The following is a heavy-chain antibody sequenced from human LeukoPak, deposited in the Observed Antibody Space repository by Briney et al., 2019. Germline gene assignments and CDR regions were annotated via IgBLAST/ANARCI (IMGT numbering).Heavy chain of an antibody. Sequence: SETLSLTCTVSGGSISSSRDYWAWIRQPPGKGLEWIANIYYSGSTYYSPSLKSRVTISVDTSKNQFSLKLSSVTAADTAVYYCARLRPNYYYYYYMDVWGKGTTVTISS. V-gene: IGHV4-39*01. CDR2: IYYSGST. J-gene: IGHJ6*03. CDR3: ARLRPNYYYYYYMDV. CDR1: GGSISSSRDY.